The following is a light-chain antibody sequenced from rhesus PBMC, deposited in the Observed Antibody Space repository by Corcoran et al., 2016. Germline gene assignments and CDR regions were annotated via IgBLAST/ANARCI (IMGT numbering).Light chain of an antibody. CDR1: ENVNNY. Sequence: DIQMTQSPSSLSASVGDRVTITCRASENVNNYLNWYQQKPGKAPKLLIYKASTLQSGVPSRFSGRGSGTDYTFTISCLQPEDVATYYCQHGYGTPYSFGQGTKVEIK. CDR3: QHGYGTPYS. CDR2: KAS. J-gene: IGKJ2*01. V-gene: IGKV1-74*01.